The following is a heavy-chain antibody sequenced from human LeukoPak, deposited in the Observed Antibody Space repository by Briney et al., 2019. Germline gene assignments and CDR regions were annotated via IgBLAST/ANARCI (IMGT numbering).Heavy chain of an antibody. V-gene: IGHV3-30*04. Sequence: PGGSLRLSCAASGFTFSSYAMYWVRQAPGKGLELVAVISYDGSDKFYADSVKGRFTISRDSSKNTPYLQMNSLSPEDTAVYYCARARPSMWIDYWGQGTLVTVSS. CDR3: ARARPSMWIDY. D-gene: IGHD5-12*01. J-gene: IGHJ4*02. CDR1: GFTFSSYA. CDR2: ISYDGSDK.